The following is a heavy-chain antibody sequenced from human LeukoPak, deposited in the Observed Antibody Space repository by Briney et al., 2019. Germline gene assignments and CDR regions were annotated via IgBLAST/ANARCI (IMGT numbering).Heavy chain of an antibody. V-gene: IGHV4-39*01. CDR3: ASQYGGLDY. J-gene: IGHJ4*02. Sequence: PSETLTLTCTVSGCTISSSSYYWVWLRQPPGKGREWFVSIHYSRSTYYNSAHGSLVTLSVNTTKTLFSQKLSSVAAAATAFYHCASQYGGLDYWGQGTRVTVSS. CDR1: GCTISSSSYY. D-gene: IGHD4-23*01. CDR2: IHYSRST.